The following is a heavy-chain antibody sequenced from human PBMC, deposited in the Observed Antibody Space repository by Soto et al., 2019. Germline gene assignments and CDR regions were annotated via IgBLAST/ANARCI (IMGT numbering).Heavy chain of an antibody. J-gene: IGHJ6*02. CDR3: ARVLLHRGLSGCMDV. Sequence: PSETLSLTCAVYGGSFSGYYWSWIRQPPGKGLEWIGEINHSGSTNYNPSLKSRVTISVDTSKNQFSLKLSSVTAADTAVYYCARVLLHRGLSGCMDVWGQGTTVTVSS. CDR1: GGSFSGYY. CDR2: INHSGST. D-gene: IGHD7-27*01. V-gene: IGHV4-34*01.